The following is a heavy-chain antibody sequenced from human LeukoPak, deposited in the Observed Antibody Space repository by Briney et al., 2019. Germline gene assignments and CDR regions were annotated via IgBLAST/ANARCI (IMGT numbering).Heavy chain of an antibody. CDR2: INHSGST. D-gene: IGHD6-19*01. Sequence: SETLSLTCAVYGGSFSGYYWSWIRQPPGKGLGLIGEINHSGSTNYNPSLKSRVTISVDTSKNQFSLKLSSVTAADTAVYYCARRGWSTIDYWGQGTLVTVSS. J-gene: IGHJ4*02. CDR1: GGSFSGYY. CDR3: ARRGWSTIDY. V-gene: IGHV4-34*01.